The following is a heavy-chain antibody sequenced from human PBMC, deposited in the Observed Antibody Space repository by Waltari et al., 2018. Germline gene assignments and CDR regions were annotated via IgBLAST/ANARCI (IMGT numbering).Heavy chain of an antibody. D-gene: IGHD3-16*01. J-gene: IGHJ4*02. V-gene: IGHV3-23*01. CDR2: ISNSGGDT. Sequence: QLLESGGGLVQQGGSLRLSCSDSGLTFSIFAMSWVRQAPGKGLEWVSGISNSGGDTYYTDSVKCRFTISRDNSKKTLYLQMNSLRVEDTAVYYCAKDHGVAYWGQGTLVTVSS. CDR1: GLTFSIFA. CDR3: AKDHGVAY.